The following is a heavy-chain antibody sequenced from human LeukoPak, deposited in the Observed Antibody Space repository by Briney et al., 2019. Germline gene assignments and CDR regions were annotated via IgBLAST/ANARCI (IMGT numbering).Heavy chain of an antibody. Sequence: GGSLRLSCAASGFTFDDYVMHWVRQGPGKGLEWVSGITWNSGTIAYADSVRGRFTISRDNSKNTLYLQMNSLRAEDTAVYYCAKSSYYYDSSGYYSDYFDYWGQGTLVTVSS. CDR3: AKSSYYYDSSGYYSDYFDY. J-gene: IGHJ4*02. V-gene: IGHV3-9*01. CDR1: GFTFDDYV. D-gene: IGHD3-22*01. CDR2: ITWNSGTI.